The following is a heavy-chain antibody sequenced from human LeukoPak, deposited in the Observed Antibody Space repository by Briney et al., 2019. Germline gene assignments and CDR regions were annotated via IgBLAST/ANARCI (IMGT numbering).Heavy chain of an antibody. CDR2: IYYSGST. D-gene: IGHD1-26*01. J-gene: IGHJ4*02. CDR3: ARDGATTGFDY. V-gene: IGHV4-61*01. Sequence: SETLSLTCTVSGGSISSSSHYWGWIRQPPGKGLEWIGYIYYSGSTNYNPSLKSRVTISVDTSKNQFSLKLSSVTAADTAVYYCARDGATTGFDYWGQGTLVTVSS. CDR1: GGSISSSSHY.